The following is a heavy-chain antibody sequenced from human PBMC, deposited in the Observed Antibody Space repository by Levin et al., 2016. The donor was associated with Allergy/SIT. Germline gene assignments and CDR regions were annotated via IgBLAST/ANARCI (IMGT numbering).Heavy chain of an antibody. J-gene: IGHJ4*02. CDR3: AKELHEDVYDSSGHPVDY. Sequence: GGSLRLSCLASGFTFSDYAMNWVRQAPGKGLEWVSAISGRSGNTYFADSVKGRFTISRDNSKSTLFLQMNSLRVEDTAIYYCAKELHEDVYDSSGHPVDYWGQGTLVTVSS. CDR1: GFTFSDYA. V-gene: IGHV3-23*01. D-gene: IGHD3-22*01. CDR2: ISGRSGNT.